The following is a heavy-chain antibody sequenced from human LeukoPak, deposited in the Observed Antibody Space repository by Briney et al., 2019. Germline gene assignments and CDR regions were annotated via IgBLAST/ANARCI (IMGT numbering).Heavy chain of an antibody. Sequence: ASVKVSCKASGYTFTGYRMHWVRQAPGQGLEWMGWINPNSGGTNYAQKFQGRVTMTRDTSISTAYMELSRLRSDDTAVYYCASSVATIICLYYWGQGTLVTVSS. V-gene: IGHV1-2*02. J-gene: IGHJ4*02. CDR2: INPNSGGT. D-gene: IGHD5-12*01. CDR1: GYTFTGYR. CDR3: ASSVATIICLYY.